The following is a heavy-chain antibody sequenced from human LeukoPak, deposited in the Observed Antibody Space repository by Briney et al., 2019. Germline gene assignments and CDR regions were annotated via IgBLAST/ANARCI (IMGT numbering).Heavy chain of an antibody. D-gene: IGHD2-2*01. CDR3: AREYYAAFDY. J-gene: IGHJ4*02. Sequence: GGSLRLSCAASGFTFSSYGMHWVRQAPGKGREWVAVIWYDGSNKYYADSVKGRFTISRDNSKNTLYLQMNSLRAEDTAVYYCAREYYAAFDYWGQGTLVTVSS. CDR1: GFTFSSYG. CDR2: IWYDGSNK. V-gene: IGHV3-33*01.